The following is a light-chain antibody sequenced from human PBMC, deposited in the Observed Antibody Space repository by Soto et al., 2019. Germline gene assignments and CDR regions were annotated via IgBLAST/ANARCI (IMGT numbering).Light chain of an antibody. Sequence: QSALTQPASVSGSPGQSITISCTGTSSDVGGYNYVSWYQQHPGKAPKLMIYEVNNRPSGVSNRFSGSKSGNTASLTISGLQAEDEADYYCCSYTSSSTLVFGTGTKLTVL. CDR2: EVN. J-gene: IGLJ1*01. V-gene: IGLV2-14*01. CDR1: SSDVGGYNY. CDR3: CSYTSSSTLV.